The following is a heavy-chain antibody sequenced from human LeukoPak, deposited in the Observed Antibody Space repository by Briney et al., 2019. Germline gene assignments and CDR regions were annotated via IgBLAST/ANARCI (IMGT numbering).Heavy chain of an antibody. V-gene: IGHV3-23*01. J-gene: IGHJ4*02. Sequence: GGSLRLSCAASGFTFTNYAMSWVRQAPGKGLEWVSAISDRGDRQYYADSVKGRFTISRDNSMNTLRLQMNSLSVEDTAVYYCVVYAGGYRSQFWGQGTLVTVSS. D-gene: IGHD5-24*01. CDR2: ISDRGDRQ. CDR3: VVYAGGYRSQF. CDR1: GFTFTNYA.